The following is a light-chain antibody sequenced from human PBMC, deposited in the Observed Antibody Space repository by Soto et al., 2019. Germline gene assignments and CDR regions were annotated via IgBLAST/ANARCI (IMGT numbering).Light chain of an antibody. CDR3: QQSYSTPPT. CDR1: QRISNN. V-gene: IGKV3-15*01. Sequence: EIVLTQSPTSLSFYPLEIATLSCRASQRISNNLAWYQQRAGQAPRLLIYGASTRATGISERFSGSGSGTEFTLTISSLQPEDFATYYCQQSYSTPPTFGQGTRLE. J-gene: IGKJ5*01. CDR2: GAS.